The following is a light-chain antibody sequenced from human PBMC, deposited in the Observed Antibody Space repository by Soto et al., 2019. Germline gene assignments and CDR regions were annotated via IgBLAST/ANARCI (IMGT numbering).Light chain of an antibody. CDR1: QSVSSSY. Sequence: EIVLTQAPVSLSLSPGEIATLSCRASQSVSSSYLAWYQQKPGQAPRLLIYDASNRATGIPARFSGSGSGTDFTLTISRLEPEDFAVYYCQQYGSSRTFGQGTKWIS. CDR2: DAS. V-gene: IGKV3-20*01. J-gene: IGKJ1*01. CDR3: QQYGSSRT.